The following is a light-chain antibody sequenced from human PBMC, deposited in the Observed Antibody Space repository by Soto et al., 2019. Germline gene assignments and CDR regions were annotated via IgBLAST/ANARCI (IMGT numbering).Light chain of an antibody. Sequence: EIVLTQSPGTLSLSPGERATLSCRASQSISSSFLAWYQQRPGQAPRLLIFGASYRATGIPDRFSGSGSGTDFTLTISRLEPEDFAVYYCQPYGNSPPEYTFGPGTNVDSK. J-gene: IGKJ3*01. CDR3: QPYGNSPPEYT. CDR2: GAS. CDR1: QSISSSF. V-gene: IGKV3-20*01.